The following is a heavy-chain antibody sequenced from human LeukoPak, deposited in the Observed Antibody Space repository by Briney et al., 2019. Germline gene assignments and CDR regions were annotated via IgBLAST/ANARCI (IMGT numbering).Heavy chain of an antibody. D-gene: IGHD3-10*02. CDR2: MNPNSGNT. V-gene: IGHV1-8*01. J-gene: IGHJ3*02. CDR3: ARAPMFRRDALDI. CDR1: GYTFTSYD. Sequence: ASVKVSCKASGYTFTSYDINWVRQATGQGLEWMGWMNPNSGNTGYAQKFQGRVTTTRNTSISTAYMELSSLRSEDTAVYYCARAPMFRRDALDIWGQGTMVTVS.